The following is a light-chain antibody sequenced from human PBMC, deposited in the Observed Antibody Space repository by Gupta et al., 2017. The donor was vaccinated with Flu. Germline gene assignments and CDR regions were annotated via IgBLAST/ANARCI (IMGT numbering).Light chain of an antibody. CDR3: TSYRTDSTWV. CDR2: EVS. J-gene: IGLJ3*02. CDR1: RNDIGYYNY. Sequence: QSALTQPASGSGYLGQTITISCTGTRNDIGYYNYVSWYQQHPGKVHKLLIYEVSTRPSGVSNLFSGSKSGNTASLTIFGRQTEDEADYYCTSYRTDSTWVFGGGTEVTVL. V-gene: IGLV2-14*01.